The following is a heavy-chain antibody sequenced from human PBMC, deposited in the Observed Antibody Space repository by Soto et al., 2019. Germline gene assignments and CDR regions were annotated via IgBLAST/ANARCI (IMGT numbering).Heavy chain of an antibody. Sequence: QVQLIQSGTEVKKPGASVKVSCTASGYSFTNYGVSWVRQAPGQGLEWMGWISPYNANTDYAQKFQGRVTMTTDTSTSTAYMELRSLTSDDTAVYYCAREGDSYGVPRGYSWFDPWGQGTLVTVSS. CDR3: AREGDSYGVPRGYSWFDP. V-gene: IGHV1-18*01. J-gene: IGHJ5*02. CDR2: ISPYNANT. D-gene: IGHD5-18*01. CDR1: GYSFTNYG.